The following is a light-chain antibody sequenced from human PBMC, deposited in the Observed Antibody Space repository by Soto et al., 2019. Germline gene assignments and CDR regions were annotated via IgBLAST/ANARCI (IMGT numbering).Light chain of an antibody. CDR2: GAS. CDR3: HQYINWFPFT. V-gene: IGKV3-20*01. J-gene: IGKJ5*01. CDR1: QSVSSNY. Sequence: EIVLTQSPGTLSLSPGERATLSCRASQSVSSNYLAWYQRKPGQAPRLLIYGASSRAIDIPNRFSGSGSGTDFTLTITRLEPEDFAVYYCHQYINWFPFTFGQGTRLEIK.